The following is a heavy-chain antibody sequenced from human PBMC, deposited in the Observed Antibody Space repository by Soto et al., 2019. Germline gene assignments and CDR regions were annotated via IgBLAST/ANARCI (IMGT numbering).Heavy chain of an antibody. J-gene: IGHJ4*02. CDR3: ARGGYSYGYEVIRDY. CDR1: GFTVSSNY. V-gene: IGHV3-66*01. D-gene: IGHD5-18*01. CDR2: IYSGGST. Sequence: EVQLVESGGGLVQPGGSLRLSCAASGFTVSSNYRSWVRQAPGKGLEWVSVIYSGGSTYYADSVKGRFTISRDNSKNTLYLQMNSLRAEDTAVYYCARGGYSYGYEVIRDYWGQGTLVTVSS.